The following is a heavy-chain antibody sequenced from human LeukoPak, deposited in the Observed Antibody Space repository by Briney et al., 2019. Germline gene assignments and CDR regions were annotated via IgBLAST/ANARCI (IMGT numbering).Heavy chain of an antibody. CDR3: AGHVSDILTGYYPYYFDY. D-gene: IGHD3-9*01. CDR1: GGSISSSNW. Sequence: SETLSLTCAVSGGSISSSNWWSWVRQPPGKGLEWIGEIYHSGSTNYNPSLKSRVTISVDKSKNQFSLKLSSVTAADTAVYYCAGHVSDILTGYYPYYFDYWGQGTLVTVSS. V-gene: IGHV4-4*02. CDR2: IYHSGST. J-gene: IGHJ4*02.